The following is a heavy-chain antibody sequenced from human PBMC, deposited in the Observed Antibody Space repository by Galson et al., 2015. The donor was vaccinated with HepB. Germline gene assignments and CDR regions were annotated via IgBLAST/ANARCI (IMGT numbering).Heavy chain of an antibody. J-gene: IGHJ2*01. Sequence: SVKVSCKASGYTFTSYGISWVRQAPGQGLEWMGWIRDYNGNTNYAQKPQGRVTMTTDTSTSTAYMELRSLRSDDTAVYYCARGGAVRSRGYFDLWGRGTLVTVSS. D-gene: IGHD4-17*01. CDR2: IRDYNGNT. CDR3: ARGGAVRSRGYFDL. V-gene: IGHV1-18*01. CDR1: GYTFTSYG.